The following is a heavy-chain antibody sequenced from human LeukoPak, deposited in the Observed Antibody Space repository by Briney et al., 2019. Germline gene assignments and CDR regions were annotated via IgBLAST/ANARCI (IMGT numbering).Heavy chain of an antibody. D-gene: IGHD6-19*01. CDR3: AGGSGWLIDY. CDR2: IKKDGSEE. Sequence: GGSLRLSCAASGFTFSSYWMNWVLQAPGKGLEWVANIKKDGSEENYVDSVKGRFTISRDNAKNTLYLQMNSLRAEDTAVYYCAGGSGWLIDYWGQGTLVTVSS. J-gene: IGHJ4*02. V-gene: IGHV3-7*04. CDR1: GFTFSSYW.